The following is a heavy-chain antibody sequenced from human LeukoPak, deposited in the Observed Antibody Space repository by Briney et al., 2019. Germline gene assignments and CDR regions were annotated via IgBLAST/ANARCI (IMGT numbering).Heavy chain of an antibody. V-gene: IGHV3-21*06. Sequence: ETLSLTCAVYGGSFSGYYWSWIRQPPGKGLEWVSSINSRSNDIYYADSVKGRFTISRDNAKNSLYLQMNSLRAEDTAVYYCAREGRAYRYSSSWYPTPSWFDPWGQGTLVTVSS. CDR2: INSRSNDI. CDR1: GGSFSGYY. J-gene: IGHJ5*02. CDR3: AREGRAYRYSSSWYPTPSWFDP. D-gene: IGHD6-13*01.